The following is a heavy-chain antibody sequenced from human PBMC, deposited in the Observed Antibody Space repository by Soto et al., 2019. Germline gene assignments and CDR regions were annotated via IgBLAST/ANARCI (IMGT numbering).Heavy chain of an antibody. CDR2: MSPDGSEK. J-gene: IGHJ4*02. D-gene: IGHD6-19*01. CDR1: GFTFRNFW. Sequence: DVQLVESGGDLVQPGGSLRLSCGASGFTFRNFWMSWVRQAPGRGLEWVANMSPDGSEKFYLDSVRGRFTISRDNAKNSLSLQINSLRAEDTAVYYCAKDASGWSVNWGQGTPVIVSS. CDR3: AKDASGWSVN. V-gene: IGHV3-7*04.